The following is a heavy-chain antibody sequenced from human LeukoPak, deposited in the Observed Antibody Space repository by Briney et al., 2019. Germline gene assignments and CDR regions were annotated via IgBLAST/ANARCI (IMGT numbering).Heavy chain of an antibody. CDR2: ISGSGGSI. J-gene: IGHJ3*02. Sequence: GGSLRLSCAASGFTFSSYAMSWVRQAPGKGLEWVSAISGSGGSIYYADSVKGRFTISRDNAKNSLYLQMNSLRAEDTAVYYCAREYSSSWKNDAFDIWGQGTMVTVSS. D-gene: IGHD6-13*01. V-gene: IGHV3-23*01. CDR3: AREYSSSWKNDAFDI. CDR1: GFTFSSYA.